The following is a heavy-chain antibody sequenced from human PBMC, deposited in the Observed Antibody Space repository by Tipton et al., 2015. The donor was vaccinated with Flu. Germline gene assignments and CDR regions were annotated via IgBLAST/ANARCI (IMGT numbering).Heavy chain of an antibody. D-gene: IGHD3-10*01. J-gene: IGHJ4*02. CDR2: ISHSGRT. CDR1: GYSIRSAYY. CDR3: ARTTYYYGSGSSDY. Sequence: PGLVKPSETLSLTCSVSGYSIRSAYYWGWVRRPPGKGLEWIGCISHSGRTYYNPSLKSRVTISVDMAKNQFSQRLSSVTAADTAVYYCARTTYYYGSGSSDYWGQGTLVTVSS. V-gene: IGHV4-38-2*01.